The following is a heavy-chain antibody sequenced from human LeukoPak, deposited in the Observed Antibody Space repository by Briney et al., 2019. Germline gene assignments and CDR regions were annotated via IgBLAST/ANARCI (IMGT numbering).Heavy chain of an antibody. CDR3: ARDASHSGWPKY. V-gene: IGHV3-30*03. J-gene: IGHJ4*02. CDR1: GFTFSSYG. CDR2: ISYDGSNK. Sequence: GGSLRLSCAASGFTFSSYGMHWVRQAPGKGLEWVAVISYDGSNKYYADSVKGRFTISRDNSKNTLYLQMNSLRAEDTAVYYCARDASHSGWPKYWGQGTLVTVSS. D-gene: IGHD6-19*01.